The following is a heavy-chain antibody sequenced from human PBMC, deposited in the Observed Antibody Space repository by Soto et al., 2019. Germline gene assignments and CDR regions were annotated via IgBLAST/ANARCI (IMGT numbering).Heavy chain of an antibody. CDR1: GYSFTSYW. D-gene: IGHD6-19*01. V-gene: IGHV5-51*01. Sequence: LGESLKISCQGSGYSFTSYWIGWVRQMPGKGLEWMGIIYPGDSDTRYSPSFQGQVTISADKSISTAYLQWSSLKASDTAMYYYARFIEVAASKGGYYYVMEVWGQGTTVPVS. CDR2: IYPGDSDT. CDR3: ARFIEVAASKGGYYYVMEV. J-gene: IGHJ6*02.